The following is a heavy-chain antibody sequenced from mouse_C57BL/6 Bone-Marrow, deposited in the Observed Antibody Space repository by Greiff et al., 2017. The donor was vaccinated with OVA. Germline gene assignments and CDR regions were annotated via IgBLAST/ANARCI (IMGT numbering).Heavy chain of an antibody. Sequence: QVQLQQSGTELVKPGASVKLSCKASGYTFTSYWMHWVKQRPGQGLEWIGNINPSNGGTNYNEKFKNKATLTVDKSSSTAYRKLSSVTSEDSAVYYCARNDKGWFAYWGQGTLVTVSA. CDR2: INPSNGGT. CDR3: ARNDKGWFAY. J-gene: IGHJ3*01. CDR1: GYTFTSYW. D-gene: IGHD2-12*01. V-gene: IGHV1-53*01.